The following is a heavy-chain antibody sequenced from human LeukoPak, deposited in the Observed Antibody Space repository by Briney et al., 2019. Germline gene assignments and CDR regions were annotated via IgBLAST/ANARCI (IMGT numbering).Heavy chain of an antibody. J-gene: IGHJ4*02. CDR1: GFTFSSYW. V-gene: IGHV3-7*01. Sequence: PGGSLRLSCAASGFTFSSYWMSWVRQAPGKGLEWVANIKQDGSEKYYVDSVKGRFTISRDNAKNSLYLQMNSLRAEDTAVYYCAREGYYDSSGPFYWGQGTLVTVSS. CDR3: AREGYYDSSGPFY. CDR2: IKQDGSEK. D-gene: IGHD3-22*01.